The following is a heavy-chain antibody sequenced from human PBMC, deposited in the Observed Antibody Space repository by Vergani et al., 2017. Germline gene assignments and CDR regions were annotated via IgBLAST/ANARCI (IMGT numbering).Heavy chain of an antibody. Sequence: EVQLVESGGGLVQPGGSLRLSCSASGFTFSSYAMHWVRQAPGKGLEYVSAISSNGGSTYYADSVKGRFTISRDNSKNTLYLQMISLIAEDTAVYYCVKVRLCELTADDYWGQGTLVTVSS. V-gene: IGHV3-64D*06. CDR1: GFTFSSYA. CDR2: ISSNGGST. D-gene: IGHD1-26*01. CDR3: VKVRLCELTADDY. J-gene: IGHJ4*02.